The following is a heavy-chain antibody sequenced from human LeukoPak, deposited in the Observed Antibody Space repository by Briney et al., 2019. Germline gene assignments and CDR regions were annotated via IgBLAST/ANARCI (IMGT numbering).Heavy chain of an antibody. CDR3: AKGIVVVVAATDAFDI. Sequence: GGSLRLSCAASGFTFSSYAMSWVRQAPGKGLEWVSAISGSGGSTYYADSVKGRFTISRDNFKNTLYLQMNSLRAEDTAVYYCAKGIVVVVAATDAFDIWGQGTMVTVSS. CDR1: GFTFSSYA. V-gene: IGHV3-23*01. D-gene: IGHD2-15*01. CDR2: ISGSGGST. J-gene: IGHJ3*02.